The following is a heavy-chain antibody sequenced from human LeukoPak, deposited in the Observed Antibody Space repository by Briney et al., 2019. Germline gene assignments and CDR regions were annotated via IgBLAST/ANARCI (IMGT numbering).Heavy chain of an antibody. V-gene: IGHV4-59*01. CDR2: IYYSGST. CDR1: GGSISSYY. J-gene: IGHJ4*02. CDR3: ARLYCSSTSCYYFDY. Sequence: PSETLSLTCTVSGGSISSYYWSWIRQPPGKGLEWIGYIYYSGSTNYNPSLKSRVTISVDTSKNQFSLKLSSATAADTAVYYCARLYCSSTSCYYFDYWGQGTLVTVSS. D-gene: IGHD2-2*01.